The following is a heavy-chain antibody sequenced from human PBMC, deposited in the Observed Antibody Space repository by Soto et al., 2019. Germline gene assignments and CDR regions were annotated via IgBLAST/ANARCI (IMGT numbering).Heavy chain of an antibody. CDR1: GLSVSNYG. J-gene: IGHJ4*02. V-gene: IGHV3-30*03. Sequence: QVHLVESGGGVVQPGRSLRLSCAASGLSVSNYGMHWVRQAPGKGLEWVAVTSFPGDNKWYTDAVKGRFTISRDNSKHTRYLQMDSLIDEDKAVHHCARESNRESGLEQWVPGPLVTVSS. CDR2: TSFPGDNK. D-gene: IGHD5-12*01. CDR3: ARESNRESGLEQ.